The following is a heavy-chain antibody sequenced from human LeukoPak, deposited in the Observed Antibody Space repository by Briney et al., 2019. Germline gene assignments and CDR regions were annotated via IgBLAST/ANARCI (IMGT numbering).Heavy chain of an antibody. Sequence: ASVKVSCKASGYTFTGYYMHWVRQAPGQGLEWMGWINPNSGVTNYAQKFQGRVTMTRDTSISTAYMELSRLRSDDTAVFYCARQADNNWFDSWGQGTLVTVSS. CDR1: GYTFTGYY. V-gene: IGHV1-2*02. CDR2: INPNSGVT. CDR3: ARQADNNWFDS. J-gene: IGHJ5*01. D-gene: IGHD2-15*01.